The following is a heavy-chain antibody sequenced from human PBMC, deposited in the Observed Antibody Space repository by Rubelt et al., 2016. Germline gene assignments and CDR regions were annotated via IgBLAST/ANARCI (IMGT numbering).Heavy chain of an antibody. D-gene: IGHD2-2*01. J-gene: IGHJ4*02. CDR3: ARVGVLSRKGYCSSTSCCLFDY. Sequence: PGKGLEWIGYIYYSGSTNYNPSLKSRGLTISVDTSKNQFSLKLSSVTAADTAVYYCARVGVLSRKGYCSSTSCCLFDYWGQGTLVTVSS. V-gene: IGHV4-59*01. CDR2: IYYSGST.